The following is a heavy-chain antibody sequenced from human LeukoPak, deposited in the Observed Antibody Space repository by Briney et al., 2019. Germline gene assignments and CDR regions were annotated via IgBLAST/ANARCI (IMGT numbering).Heavy chain of an antibody. CDR3: AAMSLAF. D-gene: IGHD2-2*01. CDR2: ISHDGSKE. V-gene: IGHV3-7*01. Sequence: PGGSLRLSCAASGFTFKGAWMSWVRQVPGKGLQWVAAISHDGSKEYYVDSVKGRFTISRDNAIDSLFLQMNSLRAEDAALYYCAAMSLAFWGQGTLVTVSS. CDR1: GFTFKGAW. J-gene: IGHJ4*02.